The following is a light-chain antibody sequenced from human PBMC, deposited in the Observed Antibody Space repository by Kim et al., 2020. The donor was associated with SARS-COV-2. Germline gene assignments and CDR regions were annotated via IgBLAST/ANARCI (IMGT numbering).Light chain of an antibody. CDR1: SVEMGSFTY. V-gene: IGLV2-11*01. CDR3: CSYAGNYRAL. J-gene: IGLJ1*01. Sequence: GQSGSISRTGASVEMGSFTYGSCYQHHPGKATELMICDVAKRPAGVPTRFSGSKSGNTASLTISGLRTEDEADYYCCSYAGNYRALVGTGTKVTVL. CDR2: DVA.